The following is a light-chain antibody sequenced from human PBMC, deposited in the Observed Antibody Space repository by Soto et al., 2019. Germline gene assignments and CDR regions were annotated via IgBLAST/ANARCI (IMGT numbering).Light chain of an antibody. V-gene: IGKV1-39*01. CDR1: QSISSY. Sequence: DIQMTQSPSSLSASVGDRVTITCRASQSISSYLNWYQQKPGKAPKLLIYAASSLQSGVPSRFSGCGSGTDFTHTISSLQPEDFATYYCQPSYSTPLTFGGGSKVEIK. CDR2: AAS. CDR3: QPSYSTPLT. J-gene: IGKJ4*01.